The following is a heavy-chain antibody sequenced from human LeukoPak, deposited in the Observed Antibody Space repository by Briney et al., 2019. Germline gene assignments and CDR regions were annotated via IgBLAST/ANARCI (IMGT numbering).Heavy chain of an antibody. Sequence: GGSLRLSCAASGFTFSSYAMSWVRQAPGKGLEWVSAISGSGGSTYYADSVKGRFTISRDNSKNTLYLQMNSLRAEDTAVYYCATREVVPAAIPDTFDIWGQGTMVTVSS. D-gene: IGHD2-2*01. CDR3: ATREVVPAAIPDTFDI. J-gene: IGHJ3*02. CDR1: GFTFSSYA. V-gene: IGHV3-23*01. CDR2: ISGSGGST.